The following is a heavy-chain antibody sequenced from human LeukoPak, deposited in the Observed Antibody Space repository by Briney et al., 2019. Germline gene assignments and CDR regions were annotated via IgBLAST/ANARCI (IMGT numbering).Heavy chain of an antibody. CDR2: ISVDGESA. Sequence: GGSLRLSCTVSGFSISTSGMSWVRQAQGKGLQTISAISVDGESAYYADSVKGRFTISRDNSKNTLYLQMSSLRVEDTAVYYCAQGVGSGWYPHWGQGSLVSVSS. D-gene: IGHD6-19*01. J-gene: IGHJ4*02. CDR1: GFSISTSG. CDR3: AQGVGSGWYPH. V-gene: IGHV3-23*01.